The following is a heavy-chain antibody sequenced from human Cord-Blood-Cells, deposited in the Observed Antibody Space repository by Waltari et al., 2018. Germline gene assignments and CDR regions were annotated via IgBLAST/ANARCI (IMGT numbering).Heavy chain of an antibody. Sequence: EVQLVESGGGLVQPGRSLRLSCAASGFTFDDYAMPLVRQAPGKGLEWVSGISWNSGSIGYADSVKGRFTISRDNAKNSLYLQMNSLRAEDTALYYCAKAVYSSSYFDYWGQGTLVTVSS. CDR1: GFTFDDYA. CDR2: ISWNSGSI. J-gene: IGHJ4*02. D-gene: IGHD6-6*01. V-gene: IGHV3-9*01. CDR3: AKAVYSSSYFDY.